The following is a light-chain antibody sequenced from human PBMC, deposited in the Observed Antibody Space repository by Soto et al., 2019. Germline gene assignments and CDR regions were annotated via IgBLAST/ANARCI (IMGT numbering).Light chain of an antibody. V-gene: IGLV1-44*01. J-gene: IGLJ1*01. CDR3: AAWDDSLNGWV. CDR1: SSNIGSDT. CDR2: SNN. Sequence: QSVLTQPPSASGTPGQRVTISCSGGSSNIGSDTVNWYQQLPGTAPKLLIYSNNQRPSGVPDRFSGSNSGTSASLASSGLRSANEGDYYCAAWDDSLNGWVFGTGTKLTVL.